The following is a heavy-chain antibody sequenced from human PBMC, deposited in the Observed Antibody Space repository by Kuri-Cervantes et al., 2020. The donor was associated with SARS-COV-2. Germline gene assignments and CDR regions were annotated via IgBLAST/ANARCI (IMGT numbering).Heavy chain of an antibody. CDR1: GGSISSSSYY. V-gene: IGHV4-39*07. CDR2: IYYSGST. Sequence: SETLSLTCAVSGGSISSSSYYWGWIRQPPGKGLEWIGSIYYSGSTYYNPSLKSRVTVTVDTSKNQFSLKLSSVTAADTAVYYCARPAGYCSSTSCFEDYWGQGTLVTVSS. J-gene: IGHJ4*02. CDR3: ARPAGYCSSTSCFEDY. D-gene: IGHD2-2*01.